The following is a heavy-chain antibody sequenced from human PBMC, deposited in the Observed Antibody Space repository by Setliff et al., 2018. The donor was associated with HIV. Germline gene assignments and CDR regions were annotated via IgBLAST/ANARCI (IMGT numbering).Heavy chain of an antibody. CDR1: GYTFSNYG. CDR2: ISPYNGNA. Sequence: GASVKVSCKASGYTFSNYGISWVRQAPGQGLEWMGWISPYNGNANYVQKLQGRVTITTDTSTSTAYMELRSLRSDDTALYYCARVSRSGWFFDWWGQGSLVTVSS. D-gene: IGHD6-19*01. CDR3: ARVSRSGWFFDW. V-gene: IGHV1-18*01. J-gene: IGHJ4*02.